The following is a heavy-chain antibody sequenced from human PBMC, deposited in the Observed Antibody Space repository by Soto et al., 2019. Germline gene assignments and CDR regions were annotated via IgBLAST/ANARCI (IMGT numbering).Heavy chain of an antibody. D-gene: IGHD6-19*01. Sequence: QVQLVQSGAEVKKPGASVKVSCKASGYTFTNYGITWVRQAPGQGLERMGWINPYNAKTNSAQKFPGRVSMTTDTSSSTAYMEGLSLRSDDTAISYCARGSDSLGWWGQGTLVTVSS. CDR2: INPYNAKT. CDR3: ARGSDSLGW. CDR1: GYTFTNYG. J-gene: IGHJ4*02. V-gene: IGHV1-18*01.